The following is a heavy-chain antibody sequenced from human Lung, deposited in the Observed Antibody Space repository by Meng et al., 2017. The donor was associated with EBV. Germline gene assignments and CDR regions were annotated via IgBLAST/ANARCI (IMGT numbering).Heavy chain of an antibody. J-gene: IGHJ4*02. Sequence: GQLQESGPGLVNPSQTLSLTCNVSGASISSGEYFWSWIRQPPGKGLEWIGYMDYRGSTFYNPSLKSRVTISVDTSKNQFSLKLSSVTAADTAVYFCARGELLWDYWGQGTLVTVSS. CDR2: MDYRGST. V-gene: IGHV4-30-4*01. CDR1: GASISSGEYF. D-gene: IGHD2-2*01. CDR3: ARGELLWDY.